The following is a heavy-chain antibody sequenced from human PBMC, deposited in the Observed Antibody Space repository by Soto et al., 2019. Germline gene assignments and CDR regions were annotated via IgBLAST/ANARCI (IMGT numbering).Heavy chain of an antibody. CDR3: ARDLNVDTAMATDFDY. CDR1: GFTFSDYY. CDR2: ISSSGSTI. Sequence: QVQLVESGGGLVKPGGSLRLSCAASGFTFSDYYMSWIRQAPGKGLEWVSYISSSGSTIYYADSVKGRFTISRDNAKNTLNLQMNSLRAEDTAVYYCARDLNVDTAMATDFDYWGQGTLVTVSS. V-gene: IGHV3-11*01. J-gene: IGHJ4*02. D-gene: IGHD5-18*01.